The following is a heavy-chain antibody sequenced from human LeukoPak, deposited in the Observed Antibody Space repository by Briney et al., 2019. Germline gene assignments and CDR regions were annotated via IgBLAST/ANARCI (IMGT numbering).Heavy chain of an antibody. J-gene: IGHJ4*02. D-gene: IGHD2-2*01. CDR3: AARRVVPAAIRKGYFDY. V-gene: IGHV3-23*01. Sequence: GGSLRLSCAPSGFTFSSYAMSWVRQAPGKGLEWVSVISGSGGNTYYADSVKGRFTISRDNAKNSLYLQMNSLRAEDTAVYYCAARRVVPAAIRKGYFDYWGQGTLVTVSS. CDR1: GFTFSSYA. CDR2: ISGSGGNT.